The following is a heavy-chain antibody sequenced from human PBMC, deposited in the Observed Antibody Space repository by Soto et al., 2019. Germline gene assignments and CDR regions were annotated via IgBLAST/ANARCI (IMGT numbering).Heavy chain of an antibody. V-gene: IGHV4-4*02. CDR2: IYYTGAT. CDR3: ARVFSSGSGWMYYFDF. D-gene: IGHD6-25*01. Sequence: QVQLRESGPGLVEASGTLSLTCEVSTGSISSGNWWSWVRQPPGKGLEWIGEIYYTGATNYNPSLKIRITMTIDKSKAHFSLSLRSATAADTAVYYCARVFSSGSGWMYYFDFWGQGTLVSVSS. J-gene: IGHJ4*02. CDR1: TGSISSGNW.